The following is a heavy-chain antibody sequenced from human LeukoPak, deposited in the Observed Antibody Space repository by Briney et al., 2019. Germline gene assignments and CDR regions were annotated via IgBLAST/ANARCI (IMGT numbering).Heavy chain of an antibody. J-gene: IGHJ4*02. CDR1: GFNFSSYG. V-gene: IGHV3-7*03. D-gene: IGHD2-15*01. CDR2: IKQDGSEK. Sequence: GSLRLSCAASGFNFSSYGMHWVRPAPGKGLEWVANIKQDGSEKYYVDSVKGRFTISRDNAKNSLYLQMNSLRAEDTAVYYCARRYCSGGSCYCDYWGQGTLVTVSS. CDR3: ARRYCSGGSCYCDY.